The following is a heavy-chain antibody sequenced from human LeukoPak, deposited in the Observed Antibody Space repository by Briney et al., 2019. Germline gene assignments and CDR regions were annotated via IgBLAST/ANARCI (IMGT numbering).Heavy chain of an antibody. CDR1: GGSISRYY. V-gene: IGHV4-59*01. Sequence: SETLSLTCTVSGGSISRYYWSWLRQPPGKGLEWIGYIYYNGSTNYNPSLRSRVTISVDTSKNQFSLTLRSVTTADTALYFCARVGPLISFGEIIVKNYFDSWGPGPLVPVSS. J-gene: IGHJ4*02. CDR2: IYYNGST. D-gene: IGHD3-16*02. CDR3: ARVGPLISFGEIIVKNYFDS.